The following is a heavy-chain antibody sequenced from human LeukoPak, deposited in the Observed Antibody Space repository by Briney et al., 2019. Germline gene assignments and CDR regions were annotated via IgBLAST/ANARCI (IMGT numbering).Heavy chain of an antibody. CDR1: GGSLSSGDYY. V-gene: IGHV4-30-4*01. D-gene: IGHD5-12*01. J-gene: IGHJ4*02. Sequence: PSETLSLTCTVSGGSLSSGDYYWSWIRQPPGKGLEWIGYIYYSGSTYYNPSLRNRVTISVDTSKSQFSLKLSSVTAADTAVYYCARAPQTYSGYENYFDYWGQGTLVTVSS. CDR3: ARAPQTYSGYENYFDY. CDR2: IYYSGST.